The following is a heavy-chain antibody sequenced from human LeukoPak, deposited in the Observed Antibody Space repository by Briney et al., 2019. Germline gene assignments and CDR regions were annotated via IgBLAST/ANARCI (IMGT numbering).Heavy chain of an antibody. J-gene: IGHJ4*02. CDR2: IIPIFGTA. D-gene: IGHD6-13*01. CDR3: ARDRNAGSSWGDFDY. Sequence: KISCKGSGGTFSSYAISWVRQAPGQGLEWMGGIIPIFGTANYAQKFQGRVTITTDESTSTAYMELSSLRSEDTAVYYCARDRNAGSSWGDFDYWGQGTLVTASS. CDR1: GGTFSSYA. V-gene: IGHV1-69*05.